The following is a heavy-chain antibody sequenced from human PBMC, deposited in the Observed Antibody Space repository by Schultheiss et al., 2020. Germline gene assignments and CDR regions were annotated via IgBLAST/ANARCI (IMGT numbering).Heavy chain of an antibody. Sequence: SLKISCAASGFTFDDYAMHWVRQAPGKGLEWVSGISWNSGSIGYADSVKGRFTISRDNAKNSLYLQMNSLRAEDTALYYCARDILYSSGWYNYYYYGMDVWGQGTTVTVSS. CDR2: ISWNSGSI. CDR1: GFTFDDYA. J-gene: IGHJ6*02. D-gene: IGHD6-19*01. V-gene: IGHV3-9*01. CDR3: ARDILYSSGWYNYYYYGMDV.